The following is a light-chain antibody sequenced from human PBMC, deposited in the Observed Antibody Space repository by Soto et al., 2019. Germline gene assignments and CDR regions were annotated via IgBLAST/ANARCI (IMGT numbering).Light chain of an antibody. CDR3: QKYGSLPYT. Sequence: EIVLTQSPGTLSLSPGERATLSCRASQSVSSNYLAWYQQKPGQAPRLLIFDASFRTTGIPDRFSGSVSGTDFTLTISRLEPEDFAVYYCQKYGSLPYTFGLGNRLEI. CDR1: QSVSSNY. CDR2: DAS. J-gene: IGKJ2*01. V-gene: IGKV3-20*01.